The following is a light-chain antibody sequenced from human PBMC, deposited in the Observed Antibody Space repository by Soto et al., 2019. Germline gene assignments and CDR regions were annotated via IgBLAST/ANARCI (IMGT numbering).Light chain of an antibody. CDR1: ESVSSTD. J-gene: IGKJ1*01. Sequence: EIVLTQSPGTLSLSPGERATLSCRASESVSSTDLAWYQQKPGQAPRLLIYGASSRATGVPDRFSGSGSGTDFTLTISRLEPEDFALYYCQQYGSSRTFCQGTRVEIK. CDR3: QQYGSSRT. CDR2: GAS. V-gene: IGKV3-20*01.